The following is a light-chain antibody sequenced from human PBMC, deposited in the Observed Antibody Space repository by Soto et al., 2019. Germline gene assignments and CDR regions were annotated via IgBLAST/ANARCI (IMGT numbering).Light chain of an antibody. CDR1: QSISSW. Sequence: IHMTQSPSTLSSALVDRFTITCLASQSISSWLAWYQQKPGKDPKLLISAASNLDSGVPSRFSGSGSGTDFTLTISSLQPEDFATYYCQQSYSNPPITFGPGTRLEI. CDR3: QQSYSNPPIT. CDR2: AAS. J-gene: IGKJ5*01. V-gene: IGKV1-5*01.